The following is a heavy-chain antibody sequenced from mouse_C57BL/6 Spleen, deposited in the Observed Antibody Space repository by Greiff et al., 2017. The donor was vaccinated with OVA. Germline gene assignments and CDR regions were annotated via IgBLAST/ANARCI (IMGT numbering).Heavy chain of an antibody. CDR1: GYAFSSSW. J-gene: IGHJ2*01. D-gene: IGHD2-5*01. V-gene: IGHV1-82*01. CDR2: LYPGDGDT. CDR3: ARSEAYYSNYYFDY. Sequence: VQLQQSGPELVKPGASVKISCKASGYAFSSSWMNWVKQRPGQGLEWIGRLYPGDGDTNYNGKFKGKATLTADKSSSTAYMQLSSLTSEDSAVYVCARSEAYYSNYYFDYWGQGTTLTVSS.